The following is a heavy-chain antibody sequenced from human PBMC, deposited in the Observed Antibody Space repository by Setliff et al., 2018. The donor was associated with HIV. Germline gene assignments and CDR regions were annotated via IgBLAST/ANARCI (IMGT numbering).Heavy chain of an antibody. CDR2: IYDSGIT. CDR1: NGSIINYL. D-gene: IGHD2-21*02. Sequence: PSETLSLTCSVSNGSIINYLWHWFRQPPGKGLEWIGYIYDSGITDHNPSLEGRLTMSVDTSKNQVSLRLKSVTTADTAVYFCARELYGGNSRPFDYWGQGALVTVSS. CDR3: ARELYGGNSRPFDY. V-gene: IGHV4-59*01. J-gene: IGHJ4*02.